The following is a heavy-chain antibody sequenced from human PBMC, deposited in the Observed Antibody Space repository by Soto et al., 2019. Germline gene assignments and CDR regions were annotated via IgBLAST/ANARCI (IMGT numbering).Heavy chain of an antibody. V-gene: IGHV1-3*01. J-gene: IGHJ3*02. D-gene: IGHD2-8*01. CDR3: ARDSCTNGVCYLDAFDI. CDR2: INAGNGNT. Sequence: QVQLVQSGAEVKKPGASVKVSCKASGYTFTSYAMHWVRQAPGQRLEWMGWINAGNGNTKYSQKFQGRVTIARATSASTAYRELSSLRSEDTAVYYCARDSCTNGVCYLDAFDIWGQGTMVTVSS. CDR1: GYTFTSYA.